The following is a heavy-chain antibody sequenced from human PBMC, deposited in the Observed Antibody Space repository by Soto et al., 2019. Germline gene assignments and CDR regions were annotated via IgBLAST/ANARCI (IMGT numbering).Heavy chain of an antibody. CDR2: LYYGRSA. J-gene: IGHJ4*02. D-gene: IGHD3-22*01. V-gene: IGHV4-59*01. CDR1: GDCISSYY. CDR3: ALRSMAVVPEY. Sequence: QVQLQESGPGLVKPSETLSLTCAVSGDCISSYYCMWIRQPPGKGLESIGYLYYGRSANYNPSLKSRVTLSVDTSTNQCSLTLSFMTAADPAVYYCALRSMAVVPEYWGQGTLVTGSS.